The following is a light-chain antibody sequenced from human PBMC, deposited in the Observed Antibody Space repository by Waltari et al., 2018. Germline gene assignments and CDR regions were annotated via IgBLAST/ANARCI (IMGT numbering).Light chain of an antibody. CDR1: QSISVW. CDR2: QAS. V-gene: IGKV1-5*03. J-gene: IGKJ2*01. Sequence: DIQTTQSPSTLSAPQGDRVTITCQASQSISVWLTWFHQKPGKAPKLLISQASTLINGAPSRFSGSGSGTEFTLTISCLQPDDFATYYCQQYNTYPYTFGQGTKLEI. CDR3: QQYNTYPYT.